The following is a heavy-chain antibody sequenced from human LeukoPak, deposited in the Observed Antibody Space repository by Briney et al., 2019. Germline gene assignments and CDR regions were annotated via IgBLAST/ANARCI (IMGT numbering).Heavy chain of an antibody. V-gene: IGHV4-59*08. CDR3: ASLVRDFDWSTYYFDF. D-gene: IGHD3-9*01. Sequence: SETLSLTCTVSGGSISSYYWSWIRQPPGKGLEWIGYIYYSGSTNYNPSLKSRVTISVDTSKNQFSLKLSSVTAADTAVYYCASLVRDFDWSTYYFDFWGQGTLVTVSS. CDR1: GGSISSYY. CDR2: IYYSGST. J-gene: IGHJ4*02.